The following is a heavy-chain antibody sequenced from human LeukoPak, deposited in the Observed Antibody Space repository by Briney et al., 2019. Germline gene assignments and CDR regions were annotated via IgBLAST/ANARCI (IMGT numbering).Heavy chain of an antibody. Sequence: SVNVSCKASGGTFSSYAISWVRQAPGQGLEWMGGIIPIFGTANYAQKFQGRVTITTDESTSTAYMELSSLRSEDTAVYYCARVSDYGDYKFDYWGQGTLVTVSS. J-gene: IGHJ4*02. CDR3: ARVSDYGDYKFDY. CDR1: GGTFSSYA. D-gene: IGHD4-17*01. V-gene: IGHV1-69*05. CDR2: IIPIFGTA.